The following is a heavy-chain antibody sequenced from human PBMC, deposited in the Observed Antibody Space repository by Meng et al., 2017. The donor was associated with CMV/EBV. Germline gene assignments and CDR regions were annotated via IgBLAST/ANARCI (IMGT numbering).Heavy chain of an antibody. Sequence: GGSLRLSCAASGFTVSSSYMNWVRQAPGKGPEWVSIIYASGTAYYADSVKGRFTISRGNLKNTLYLQMDSLRAEDTAVYYCARDRGELMYYFDYWGQGTLVTVSS. CDR3: ARDRGELMYYFDY. D-gene: IGHD1-26*01. CDR2: IYASGTA. J-gene: IGHJ4*02. V-gene: IGHV3-53*01. CDR1: GFTVSSSY.